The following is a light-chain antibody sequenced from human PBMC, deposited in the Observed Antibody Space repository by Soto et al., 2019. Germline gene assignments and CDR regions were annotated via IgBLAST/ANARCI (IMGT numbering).Light chain of an antibody. Sequence: QSALTQPASVSGPPGQSITISCAGTNRDVGSYNLVSWYQHHPGKAPKLILYEVSQRPSGVSTRFSGSKSGDTASLTISGLQAEDEADYYCSSYAGTSPLWVFGGGTKLTV. CDR3: SSYAGTSPLWV. V-gene: IGLV2-23*02. CDR1: NRDVGSYNL. CDR2: EVS. J-gene: IGLJ3*02.